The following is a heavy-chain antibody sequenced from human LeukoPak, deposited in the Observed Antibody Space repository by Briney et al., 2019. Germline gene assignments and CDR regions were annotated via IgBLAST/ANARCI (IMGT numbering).Heavy chain of an antibody. CDR3: AKPGSVTLVRGVSYYHYGMDV. CDR1: GFTFDDYA. CDR2: ISGDGGST. V-gene: IGHV3-43*02. J-gene: IGHJ6*02. D-gene: IGHD3-10*01. Sequence: TGGSLRLSCAASGFTFDDYAMHWVRQAPGKGLEWVSLISGDGGSTYYADSVKGRFTISRDNSKNSLYLQMNSLTTEDTALYYCAKPGSVTLVRGVSYYHYGMDVWGQGTTVTVSS.